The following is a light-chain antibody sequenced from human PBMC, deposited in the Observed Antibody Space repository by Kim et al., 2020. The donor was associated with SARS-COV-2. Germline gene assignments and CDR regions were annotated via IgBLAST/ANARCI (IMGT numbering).Light chain of an antibody. CDR3: QQFGGSSYT. J-gene: IGKJ2*01. CDR1: QSVRNNY. Sequence: EIVLTQSPGTLSLPPGERATLSCRASQSVRNNYLAWYQQKPGQAPRLLIYTASGRVSGIPDRFSGSGSGTDFTLTISRLEPEDFAVYFRQQFGGSSYTFGQGTKLEI. CDR2: TAS. V-gene: IGKV3-20*01.